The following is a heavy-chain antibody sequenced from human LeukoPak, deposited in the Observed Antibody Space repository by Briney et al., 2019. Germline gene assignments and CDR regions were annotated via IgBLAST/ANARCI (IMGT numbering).Heavy chain of an antibody. CDR3: AKEPGEGTPTYYFDY. J-gene: IGHJ4*02. CDR1: GFTFSSYG. V-gene: IGHV3-30*18. D-gene: IGHD1-1*01. CDR2: ISYDGSNK. Sequence: QAGGSLRLSCAASGFTFSSYGMHWVRQAPGKGLEWVAVISYDGSNKYYADSVKGRFTISRDNSKNTLYLQMNSLRAEDTAVYYCAKEPGEGTPTYYFDYWGQGTLVTVSS.